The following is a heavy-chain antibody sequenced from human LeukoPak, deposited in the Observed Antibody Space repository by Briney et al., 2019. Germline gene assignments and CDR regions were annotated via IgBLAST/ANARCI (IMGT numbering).Heavy chain of an antibody. J-gene: IGHJ4*02. Sequence: SETLSLTCAVSGGSISSSNWWNWVRQPPGKGLEWIGEIYHSGSTNYNPSLKSRVTISVDKSKNQFSLKLSSVTAADTAVYYCASASGSSWYYFDYWGQGTLVTVSS. D-gene: IGHD6-13*01. CDR1: GGSISSSNW. CDR3: ASASGSSWYYFDY. V-gene: IGHV4-4*02. CDR2: IYHSGST.